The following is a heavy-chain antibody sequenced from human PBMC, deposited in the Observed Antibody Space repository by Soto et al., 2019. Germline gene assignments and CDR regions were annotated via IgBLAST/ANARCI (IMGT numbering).Heavy chain of an antibody. V-gene: IGHV3-33*01. D-gene: IGHD2-15*01. J-gene: IGHJ3*02. CDR3: ARDRYCSGGSCYSAFDI. CDR1: GFTFSSYG. CDR2: IWYDGSNK. Sequence: GGSLRLSCAASGFTFSSYGMHWVRQAPGKGLEWVAVIWYDGSNKYYADSVKGRFTISRDNSKNTLYLQMNSLRAEDTAVYYCARDRYCSGGSCYSAFDIWGQGTMVTVSS.